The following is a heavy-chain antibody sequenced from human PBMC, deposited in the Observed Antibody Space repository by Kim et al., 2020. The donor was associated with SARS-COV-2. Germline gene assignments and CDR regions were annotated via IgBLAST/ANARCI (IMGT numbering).Heavy chain of an antibody. CDR2: IYYSGST. D-gene: IGHD6-19*01. J-gene: IGHJ4*02. CDR3: ARAYSSGSPEGLDY. Sequence: SETLSLTCTVSGGSISSYYWSWIRQPPGKGLEWIGYIYYSGSTNYNPSLKSRVTISVDTSKNQFSLKLSSVTAADTAVYYCARAYSSGSPEGLDYWGQGTLAT. V-gene: IGHV4-59*13. CDR1: GGSISSYY.